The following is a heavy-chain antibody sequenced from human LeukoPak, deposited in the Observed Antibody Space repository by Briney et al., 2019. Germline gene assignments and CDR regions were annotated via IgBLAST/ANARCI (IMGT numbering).Heavy chain of an antibody. J-gene: IGHJ4*02. Sequence: SETLSLTCTVSGGSNSSGSYYWSWIRQPAGKGLEWIGRIYTSGSTNYNPSLKSRVTISVDTSKNQFSLKLSSVTAAYTAVYYCARGRDGYIPDFDYWGQGTLATVST. CDR2: IYTSGST. CDR1: GGSNSSGSYY. CDR3: ARGRDGYIPDFDY. V-gene: IGHV4-61*02. D-gene: IGHD5-24*01.